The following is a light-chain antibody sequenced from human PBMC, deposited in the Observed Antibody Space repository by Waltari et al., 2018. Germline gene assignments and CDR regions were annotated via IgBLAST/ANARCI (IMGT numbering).Light chain of an antibody. J-gene: IGLJ3*02. CDR1: SSDIGNYDL. V-gene: IGLV2-23*01. CDR3: CSYGGPSSWV. Sequence: QSALTQPASMSGSPGQSITVSCTGTSSDIGNYDLFYWYQQFPGKAPKLIIYECTERPSGISSRFSGSKSGNTAFLTISGLQAEDEADYHCCSYGGPSSWVFGGGTKLTVL. CDR2: ECT.